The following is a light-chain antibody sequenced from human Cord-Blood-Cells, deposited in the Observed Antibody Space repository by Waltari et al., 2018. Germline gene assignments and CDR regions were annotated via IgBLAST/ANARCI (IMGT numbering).Light chain of an antibody. CDR2: DVS. V-gene: IGLV2-14*01. CDR1: SSDVGGYNY. J-gene: IGLJ3*02. Sequence: QSALTQPASVSGSPGQSITISCTGTSSDVGGYNYVSWYQQHPGKAPKLMIYDVSKRPSGFSNLFSGSKSGNAASLTISGLQAEDEADYYCSSYTSSSTSHWVFGGGTKLTVL. CDR3: SSYTSSSTSHWV.